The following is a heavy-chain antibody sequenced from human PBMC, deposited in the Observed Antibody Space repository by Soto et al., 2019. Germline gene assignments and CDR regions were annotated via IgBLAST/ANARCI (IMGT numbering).Heavy chain of an antibody. Sequence: GGSLRLSCAASGFTFSSYSMNWVRQAPGKGLEWVSYISSSSSTIYYADSVKGRFTISRDNAKNSLYLQMNSLRDEDTAVYYCARDGSSGYYYYYGMDVWGQGTTVTVSS. J-gene: IGHJ6*02. CDR2: ISSSSSTI. CDR1: GFTFSSYS. V-gene: IGHV3-48*02. CDR3: ARDGSSGYYYYYGMDV.